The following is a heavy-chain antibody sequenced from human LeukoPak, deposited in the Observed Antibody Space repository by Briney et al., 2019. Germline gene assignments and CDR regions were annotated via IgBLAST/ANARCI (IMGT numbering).Heavy chain of an antibody. D-gene: IGHD3-10*01. V-gene: IGHV3-74*01. CDR3: ARGVRWFGES. CDR1: GFTFRSYW. Sequence: GGSLRLSCAASGFTFRSYWMHWVRQAPGKGLVWVSRINGDGTTTTYADSVKGRFTVSRDNAKNTLYLQMNSLRAEDTAVYYCARGVRWFGESWGQGTLVTVSS. J-gene: IGHJ5*02. CDR2: INGDGTTT.